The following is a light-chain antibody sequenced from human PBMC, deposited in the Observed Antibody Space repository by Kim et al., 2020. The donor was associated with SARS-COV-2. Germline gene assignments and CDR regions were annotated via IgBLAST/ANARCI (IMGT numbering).Light chain of an antibody. V-gene: IGLV4-69*01. J-gene: IGLJ3*02. CDR1: SGHSSYA. CDR2: VNSDGSH. CDR3: QTWDTGIWV. Sequence: ASVKLTCTLTSGHSSYAIAWHQQQPEKGPRYLMKVNSDGSHNKGDGVPDRFSGSSSGPERYLTISSLQSEDEADYYCQTWDTGIWVFGGGTQLTVL.